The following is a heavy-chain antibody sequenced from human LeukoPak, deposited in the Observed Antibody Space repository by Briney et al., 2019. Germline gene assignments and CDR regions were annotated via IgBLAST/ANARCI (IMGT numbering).Heavy chain of an antibody. J-gene: IGHJ4*02. V-gene: IGHV4-4*02. CDR3: AREPHAGEGLWELLGYFDY. Sequence: PSETLSLTCAVSGGSISSSNWWSWVRQPPGKGLEWIGEIYHSGSTNYNPSLKSRVTISVDKSKNQFSLKLSSVTAADTAVYYCAREPHAGEGLWELLGYFDYWGQGTLVTVSS. D-gene: IGHD1-26*01. CDR1: GGSISSSNW. CDR2: IYHSGST.